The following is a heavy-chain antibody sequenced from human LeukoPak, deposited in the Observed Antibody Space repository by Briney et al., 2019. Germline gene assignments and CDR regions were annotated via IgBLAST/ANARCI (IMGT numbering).Heavy chain of an antibody. Sequence: GGSLRLSCAASGFTFSRYAMSWVRQTPGKGLEWVSIISGSGGTTYHADSVKGRFTISRDNSKNMLYLQMNSLRADDTAVYYCAKGGGLAAAFDHWGRGALVTVSS. D-gene: IGHD6-13*01. J-gene: IGHJ4*02. CDR2: ISGSGGTT. CDR1: GFTFSRYA. CDR3: AKGGGLAAAFDH. V-gene: IGHV3-23*01.